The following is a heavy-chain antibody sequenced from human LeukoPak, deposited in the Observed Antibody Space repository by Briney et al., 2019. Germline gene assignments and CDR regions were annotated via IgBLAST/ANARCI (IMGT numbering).Heavy chain of an antibody. D-gene: IGHD3-10*01. J-gene: IGHJ4*02. Sequence: PSETLSLTCTVSGGSISSSSYYWGWIRQPPGKGLEWIGIIYYSGSAYYNPSLKSRVTISVDTSKNQFSLKLNSVTAADTAVYYCARLPTYYYGSGQRTYFDYWGQGTLVTVSS. CDR1: GGSISSSSYY. CDR2: IYYSGSA. V-gene: IGHV4-39*01. CDR3: ARLPTYYYGSGQRTYFDY.